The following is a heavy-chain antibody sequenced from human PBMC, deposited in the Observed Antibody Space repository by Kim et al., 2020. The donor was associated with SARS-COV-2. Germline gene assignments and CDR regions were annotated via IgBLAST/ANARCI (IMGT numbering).Heavy chain of an antibody. CDR1: GFTFSSYA. V-gene: IGHV3-30*03. CDR3: ARVSDPGGLPIQLFQY. D-gene: IGHD2-2*01. J-gene: IGHJ4*02. CDR2: VFFDGSNE. Sequence: GGSLRLSCAASGFTFSSYAMHWVRQAPGKGLEWVAVVFFDGSNERYADSVMGRFTISRDNSKNTLYLHLTSLRTEDTAIYYCARVSDPGGLPIQLFQYWGQETQVTVSS.